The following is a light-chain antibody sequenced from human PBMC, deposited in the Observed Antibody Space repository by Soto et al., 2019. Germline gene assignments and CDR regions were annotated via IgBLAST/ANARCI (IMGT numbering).Light chain of an antibody. V-gene: IGKV1-39*01. CDR3: QQSYSTPRT. CDR2: AAS. Sequence: IQLTQAPSSLSASVADRVTITCRASRGISSYLAWYQQKPGKAPKLLIYAASTLQSGVPSRFSGSGSGTDFTLTISSLQPEDFATYYCQQSYSTPRTFGQGTKVDIK. J-gene: IGKJ1*01. CDR1: RGISSY.